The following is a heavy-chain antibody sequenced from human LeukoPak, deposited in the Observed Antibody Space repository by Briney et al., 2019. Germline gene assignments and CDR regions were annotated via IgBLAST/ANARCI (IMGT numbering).Heavy chain of an antibody. CDR3: ARAPLRCSGGSCYTYGMDV. J-gene: IGHJ6*02. CDR2: IIPILGIA. V-gene: IGHV1-69*04. CDR1: GGTFSSYA. D-gene: IGHD2-15*01. Sequence: AASVKVSCKASGGTFSSYAISWVRQVPGQGLEWMGRIIPILGIANYAQKFQGRVTITADKSTSTAYMELSSLRSEDTAVYYCARAPLRCSGGSCYTYGMDVWGQGTTVTVSS.